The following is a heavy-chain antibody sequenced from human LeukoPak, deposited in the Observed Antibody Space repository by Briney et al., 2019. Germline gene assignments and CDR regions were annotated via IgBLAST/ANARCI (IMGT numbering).Heavy chain of an antibody. J-gene: IGHJ3*02. CDR2: IYYSGST. Sequence: SETLSLTCTVSGRSISSYYWSWVRQPPGKGLEWIGYIYYSGSTNYNPSLKSGVTISVDTSKKQFSLKLSSVTAADTAVYYCARGYSSGWYRTMDDAFDIWGQKTMVTVSS. CDR1: GRSISSYY. D-gene: IGHD6-19*01. CDR3: ARGYSSGWYRTMDDAFDI. V-gene: IGHV4-59*08.